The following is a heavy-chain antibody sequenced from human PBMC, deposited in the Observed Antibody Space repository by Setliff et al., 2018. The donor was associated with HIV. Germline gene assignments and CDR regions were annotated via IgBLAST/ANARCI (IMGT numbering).Heavy chain of an antibody. Sequence: PGGSLRLSCAASRFPFSSYCMSWVRQAPGKGLEFVAYINQDGSEKYFLDSVKGRFTISRDNAKNSLFLQMGTLTAEDTAVYYCARNYNFWSSYHTPWYFDYWGQGTLVTVSS. D-gene: IGHD3-3*01. J-gene: IGHJ4*02. CDR3: ARNYNFWSSYHTPWYFDY. V-gene: IGHV3-7*01. CDR2: INQDGSEK. CDR1: RFPFSSYC.